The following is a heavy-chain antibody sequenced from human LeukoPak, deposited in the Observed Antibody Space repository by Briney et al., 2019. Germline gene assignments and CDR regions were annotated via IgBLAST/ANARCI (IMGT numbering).Heavy chain of an antibody. J-gene: IGHJ4*02. CDR2: ISSSSSYI. Sequence: GGSLRLSCAASGFSLSSFTMNWVRQAPGKGLEWVSSISSSSSYIYYADSVKGRFTISRDNAKKSLYLQMNSLGVEDTAVYYCARAGSGYRDSIDYWGQGTLVTVSS. CDR3: ARAGSGYRDSIDY. CDR1: GFSLSSFT. D-gene: IGHD3-22*01. V-gene: IGHV3-21*01.